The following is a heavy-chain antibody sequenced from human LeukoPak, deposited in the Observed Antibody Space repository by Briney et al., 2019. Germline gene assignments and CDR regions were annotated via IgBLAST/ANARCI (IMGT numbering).Heavy chain of an antibody. CDR2: IYYSGST. D-gene: IGHD6-13*01. CDR3: ARAPVPSWVDY. Sequence: SETLSLTCTVSGGSISSYYWSWIRQPPGKGLEWIGYIYYSGSTNYNPSLKSRVTISVDTSKNQFSLKLSPVTAADTAVYYCARAPVPSWVDYWGQGTLVTVSS. J-gene: IGHJ4*02. CDR1: GGSISSYY. V-gene: IGHV4-59*01.